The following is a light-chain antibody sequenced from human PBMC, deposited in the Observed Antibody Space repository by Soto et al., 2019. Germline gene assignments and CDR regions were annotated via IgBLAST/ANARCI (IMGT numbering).Light chain of an antibody. V-gene: IGKV1-12*01. CDR1: ENINNW. Sequence: DIQMTQSPSSVSASVGDRVTITCRASENINNWLDWYQQTPGKAPKLLIYETSTLQSGVPPRFSGSRSGADFTLTISSLQPEDFATYDCQQASSYPLTFGGGTRVE. CDR3: QQASSYPLT. J-gene: IGKJ4*01. CDR2: ETS.